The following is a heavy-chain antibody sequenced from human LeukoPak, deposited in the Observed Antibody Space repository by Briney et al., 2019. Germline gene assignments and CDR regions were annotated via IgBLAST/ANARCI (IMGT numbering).Heavy chain of an antibody. V-gene: IGHV1-69*01. CDR2: IIPIFGTA. D-gene: IGHD2-2*01. Sequence: SVKVSCKASGGTFSSYAISWVRQAPGQGLEWMGGIIPIFGTANYAQKFQGRVTITADESTSTAYMELSSLRSEDTAVYYCASARRTVCISCYFPDYWGQGTLVTVSS. CDR1: GGTFSSYA. J-gene: IGHJ4*02. CDR3: ASARRTVCISCYFPDY.